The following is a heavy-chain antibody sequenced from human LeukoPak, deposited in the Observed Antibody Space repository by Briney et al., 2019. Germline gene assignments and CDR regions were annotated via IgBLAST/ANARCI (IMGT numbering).Heavy chain of an antibody. Sequence: ASVKVSCKASGGTFSSYAISWVRQAPGQGLEWMERIIPILGIANYAQKFQGRVTITADKSTSTAYMELSSLRSEDTAVYYCARPIIAARPDYYYGMDVWGQGTTVTVSS. D-gene: IGHD6-6*01. CDR2: IIPILGIA. J-gene: IGHJ6*02. V-gene: IGHV1-69*04. CDR1: GGTFSSYA. CDR3: ARPIIAARPDYYYGMDV.